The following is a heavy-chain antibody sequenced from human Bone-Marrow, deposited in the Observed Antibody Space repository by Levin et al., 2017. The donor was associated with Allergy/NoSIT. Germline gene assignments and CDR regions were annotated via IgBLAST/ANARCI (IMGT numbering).Heavy chain of an antibody. D-gene: IGHD6-19*01. V-gene: IGHV3-30-3*01. Sequence: GESLKISCAASGFTFSSYAMHWVRQAPGKGLEWVAVISYDGSNKYYADSVKGRFTISRDNSKNTLYLQMNSLRAEDTAVYYCVLAVAFYYFDYWGQGTLVTVSS. CDR2: ISYDGSNK. J-gene: IGHJ4*02. CDR1: GFTFSSYA. CDR3: VLAVAFYYFDY.